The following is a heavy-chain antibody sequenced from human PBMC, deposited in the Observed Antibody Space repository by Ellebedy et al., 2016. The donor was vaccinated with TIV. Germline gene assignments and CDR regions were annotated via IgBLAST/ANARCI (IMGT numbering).Heavy chain of an antibody. V-gene: IGHV3-33*01. Sequence: PGGSLRLSCAASGFTFSSYGMHWVRKAPGKGLEWVAVIWYDGSNKYYADAVKGRFTISRDNSKNTLYLQMNSLRAEDTAVYYCARDLYGGKDYWGQGTLVTVSS. J-gene: IGHJ4*02. D-gene: IGHD4-23*01. CDR1: GFTFSSYG. CDR3: ARDLYGGKDY. CDR2: IWYDGSNK.